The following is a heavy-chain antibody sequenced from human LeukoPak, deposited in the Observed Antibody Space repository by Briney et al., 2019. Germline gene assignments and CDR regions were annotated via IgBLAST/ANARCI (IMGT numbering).Heavy chain of an antibody. CDR3: ARDFWNGYMDV. CDR1: GGSISNYY. D-gene: IGHD3-3*01. Sequence: SETLSLTCTVSGGSISNYYWSWIRQPPGKGLEWIGYIYYSGSTNYNPSLKSRVTISVDTSKNQFSLKLSSVTAADTAVYYCARDFWNGYMDVWGKGTTVAVSS. V-gene: IGHV4-59*12. CDR2: IYYSGST. J-gene: IGHJ6*03.